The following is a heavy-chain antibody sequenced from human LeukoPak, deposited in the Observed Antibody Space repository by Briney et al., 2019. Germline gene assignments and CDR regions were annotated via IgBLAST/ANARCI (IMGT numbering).Heavy chain of an antibody. J-gene: IGHJ4*02. CDR3: AKDRSGTWSFDY. V-gene: IGHV3-33*06. D-gene: IGHD3-3*01. CDR2: VWYDGINN. Sequence: PGSPLRLSCAASGFTFSSHNMHWVRQAPGKGLEWVAVVWYDGINNVFADSVKGRFTLSRDNSNNTLFLQMNSLRVEDTAVYYCAKDRSGTWSFDYWGQGTLVTVSS. CDR1: GFTFSSHN.